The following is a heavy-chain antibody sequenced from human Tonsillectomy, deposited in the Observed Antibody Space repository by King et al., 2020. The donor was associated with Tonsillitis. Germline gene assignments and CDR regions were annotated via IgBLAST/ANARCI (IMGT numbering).Heavy chain of an antibody. J-gene: IGHJ4*02. CDR3: ARVGDYGDFSIDY. Sequence: VQLVESAGGLVQPGGSLRLSCAASGFTFSSYWMHWVRQAPGKGLVWVSRINTDGSSTNYADSVKGRFTISRDNAKNTLYLQMSSLRAEDTAVYYCARVGDYGDFSIDYWGQGTLVSVSS. CDR2: INTDGSST. D-gene: IGHD4-17*01. V-gene: IGHV3-74*01. CDR1: GFTFSSYW.